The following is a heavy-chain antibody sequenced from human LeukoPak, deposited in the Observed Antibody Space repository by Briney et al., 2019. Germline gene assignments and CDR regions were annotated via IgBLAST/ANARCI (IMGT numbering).Heavy chain of an antibody. CDR2: ISSTGGTT. D-gene: IGHD2-15*01. CDR3: AKNGDRGAYCTGGTCYPYFYYYMDV. Sequence: GGSLRLSCAASGITFSSYGMSWVRQAPGKGPEWVSSISSTGGTTYYADSVKGRFTISRDNSKNTLYLQMTSLRAEDTAIYYCAKNGDRGAYCTGGTCYPYFYYYMDVWGKGTTVTI. J-gene: IGHJ6*03. V-gene: IGHV3-23*01. CDR1: GITFSSYG.